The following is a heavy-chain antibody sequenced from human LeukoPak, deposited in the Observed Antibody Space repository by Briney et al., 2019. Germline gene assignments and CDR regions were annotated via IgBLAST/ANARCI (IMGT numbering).Heavy chain of an antibody. CDR3: ARDLRGNNWFDP. Sequence: ASVKVSCKASGGTFSSYAISWVRQAPGQGLEWMGGIIPIFGTANYAQKFQGRVTITADESTSTAYMELSSLGSEDTAVYYCARDLRGNNWFDPWGQGTLVTVSS. J-gene: IGHJ5*02. V-gene: IGHV1-69*13. CDR2: IIPIFGTA. D-gene: IGHD3-10*01. CDR1: GGTFSSYA.